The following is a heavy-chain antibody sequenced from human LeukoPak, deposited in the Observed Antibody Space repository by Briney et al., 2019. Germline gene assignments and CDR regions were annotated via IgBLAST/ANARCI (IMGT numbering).Heavy chain of an antibody. V-gene: IGHV3-74*01. D-gene: IGHD6-13*01. CDR1: GFTVRSNY. CDR2: IKTDGSST. J-gene: IGHJ4*02. CDR3: ARDFMYSITCAGC. Sequence: GGSLRLSCAASGFTVRSNYMSWVRQVPGKGLMWVSRIKTDGSSTSYADSVKGRFTISRDNAKNTLYLQMNSLRVEDTAVYYCARDFMYSITCAGCWGQGTLVTVSS.